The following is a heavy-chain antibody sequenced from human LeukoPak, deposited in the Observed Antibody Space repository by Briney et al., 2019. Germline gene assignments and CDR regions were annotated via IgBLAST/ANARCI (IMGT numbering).Heavy chain of an antibody. D-gene: IGHD3-10*01. CDR3: AAHLWFGELFSWFDP. Sequence: SETLSLTCTVSGGSISSYYWSWIRQPPGKGLEWIGYIYYSGSTNYNPSLKSRVTISVDTSKNQFSLKLGSVTAADTAVYYCAAHLWFGELFSWFDPWGQGTLVTVSS. J-gene: IGHJ5*02. CDR1: GGSISSYY. V-gene: IGHV4-59*01. CDR2: IYYSGST.